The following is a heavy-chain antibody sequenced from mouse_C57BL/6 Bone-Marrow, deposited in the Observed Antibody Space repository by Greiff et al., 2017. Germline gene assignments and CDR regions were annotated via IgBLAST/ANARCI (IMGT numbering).Heavy chain of an antibody. D-gene: IGHD3-2*02. V-gene: IGHV1-39*01. CDR2: INPNYGTT. Sequence: VQLKESGPELVKPGASVKISCKASGYSFTDYNMNWVKQSNGKSLEWIGVINPNYGTTSYNQKFKGKATLTVDQSSSTAYMQLNSLTSEDSAVYCCAREAGAAQAEENYFDYWGQGTTLTVSS. J-gene: IGHJ2*01. CDR3: AREAGAAQAEENYFDY. CDR1: GYSFTDYN.